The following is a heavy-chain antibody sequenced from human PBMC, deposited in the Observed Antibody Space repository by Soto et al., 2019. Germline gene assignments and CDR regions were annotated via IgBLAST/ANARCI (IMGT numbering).Heavy chain of an antibody. D-gene: IGHD4-17*01. CDR2: ISSSSSTI. J-gene: IGHJ4*02. Sequence: GGSLRLSCAASGFTFSSYSMNWVRQAPGKGLEWVSYISSSSSTIYYADSVKGRFTISRDNAKNSLYLQMNSLRDEDTAEYDSARGDKVYGDYGAGPLDYWGQGTLVTVSS. CDR1: GFTFSSYS. V-gene: IGHV3-48*02. CDR3: ARGDKVYGDYGAGPLDY.